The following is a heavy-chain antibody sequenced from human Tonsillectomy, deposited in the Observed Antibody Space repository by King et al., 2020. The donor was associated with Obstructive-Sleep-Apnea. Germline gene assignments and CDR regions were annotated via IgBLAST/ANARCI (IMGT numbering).Heavy chain of an antibody. V-gene: IGHV3-23*04. CDR3: AKMSPHILTGYSH. Sequence: VQLVQSGGGLEQPGGSLRLYCAASGFTFSSYAMSWVRQVPGKGLEWVSAISGSGGSTNYADSVKGRFTISRDNSKNTLYLQMNSLRAEDTAVYYCAKMSPHILTGYSHWGQGTLVTVSS. J-gene: IGHJ4*02. CDR1: GFTFSSYA. CDR2: ISGSGGST. D-gene: IGHD3-9*01.